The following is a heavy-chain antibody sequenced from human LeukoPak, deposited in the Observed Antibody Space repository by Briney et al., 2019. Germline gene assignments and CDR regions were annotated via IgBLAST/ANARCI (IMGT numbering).Heavy chain of an antibody. Sequence: PGGSLRLSCAASGFAFSSYSMNWVRQAPGKGLEWVSYISSSSSTIYYADSVKGRFTISRDNAKNSLYLQMNSLRAEDTAVYYCARKYYYEDFDYWDQGTLVTVSS. J-gene: IGHJ4*02. CDR2: ISSSSSTI. CDR1: GFAFSSYS. D-gene: IGHD3-22*01. CDR3: ARKYYYEDFDY. V-gene: IGHV3-48*04.